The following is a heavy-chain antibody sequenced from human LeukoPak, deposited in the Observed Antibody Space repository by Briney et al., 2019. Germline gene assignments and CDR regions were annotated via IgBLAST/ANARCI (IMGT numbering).Heavy chain of an antibody. CDR3: ARGGAATGTLPHFDL. V-gene: IGHV7-4-1*02. D-gene: IGHD6-13*01. CDR2: INTNTGNP. Sequence: ASVKVSCKASGYTFTSYAMNWVRQAPGQGLEWMGWINTNTGNPTYAQGFTGRFVFSLDTSVSTAYLQISSLKAEDTAVYYCARGGAATGTLPHFDLWGQGTLVTVSS. J-gene: IGHJ4*02. CDR1: GYTFTSYA.